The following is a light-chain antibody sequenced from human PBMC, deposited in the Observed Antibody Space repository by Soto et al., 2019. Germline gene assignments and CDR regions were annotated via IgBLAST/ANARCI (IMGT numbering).Light chain of an antibody. CDR2: DVS. V-gene: IGKV1-5*01. Sequence: DIPMTQSPSTLSASVGDRVTITCRASQSISGWLAWYQQKPGKAPKLLIYDVSSLESGVPSRFSGSASATEFTLTISSLQPDDSATYYCQQYNTFWTFGQGTKVDIK. CDR3: QQYNTFWT. J-gene: IGKJ1*01. CDR1: QSISGW.